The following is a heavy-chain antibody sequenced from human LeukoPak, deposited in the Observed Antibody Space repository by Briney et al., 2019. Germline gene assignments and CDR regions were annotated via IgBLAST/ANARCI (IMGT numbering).Heavy chain of an antibody. J-gene: IGHJ4*02. CDR2: IYYSGST. V-gene: IGHV4-59*01. Sequence: SETLSLTCTVSGGSIRSYYWSWIRQPPGKGLEWIGYIYYSGSTNYNPSLKSRVTISVDTSKNQFSLKLSSVTAADTAVYYCARDNGSSEYYFDYWGQGTLVTVSS. D-gene: IGHD6-6*01. CDR1: GGSIRSYY. CDR3: ARDNGSSEYYFDY.